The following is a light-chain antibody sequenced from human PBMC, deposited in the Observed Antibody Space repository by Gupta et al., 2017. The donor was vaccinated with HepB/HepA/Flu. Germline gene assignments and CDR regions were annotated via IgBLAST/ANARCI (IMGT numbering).Light chain of an antibody. CDR3: SSYAGTRTFVV. Sequence: QSALTQPASGSGSPGQSITISCTGTSSDVGTYNLVSWYQQHPGKAPKLMVYEVSKRPSGVSNRFSGSKSGNTASLTISGLQAEDEADYYCSSYAGTRTFVVFGGGTKLTVL. V-gene: IGLV2-23*02. J-gene: IGLJ2*01. CDR1: SSDVGTYNL. CDR2: EVS.